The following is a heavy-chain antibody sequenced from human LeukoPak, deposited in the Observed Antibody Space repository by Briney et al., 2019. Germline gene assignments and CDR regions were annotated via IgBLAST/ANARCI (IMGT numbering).Heavy chain of an antibody. Sequence: ASVKVSCKASGYTFTSYAMHWVRQAPGQRLEWMGWINAGNGNTKYSQKFQGRVTITRDTSASTAYMELSSLRSDDTAVYYCARDMIGGSYYRGYYYYGMDVWGQGTTVTVSS. D-gene: IGHD1-26*01. CDR3: ARDMIGGSYYRGYYYYGMDV. V-gene: IGHV1-3*01. CDR1: GYTFTSYA. CDR2: INAGNGNT. J-gene: IGHJ6*02.